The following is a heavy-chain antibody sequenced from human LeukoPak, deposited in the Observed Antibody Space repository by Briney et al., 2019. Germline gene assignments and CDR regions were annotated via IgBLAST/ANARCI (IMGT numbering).Heavy chain of an antibody. D-gene: IGHD3-3*01. V-gene: IGHV3-30-3*01. Sequence: GGSLRLSCAASGFTFSSYAMHWVRQAPGKGQEWVAVISYDGSNKYYADSVKGRFTISRDNSKNTLYLQMNSLRAEDTAVYYCARQGIITIFEPWGQGTLVTVSS. J-gene: IGHJ5*02. CDR2: ISYDGSNK. CDR3: ARQGIITIFEP. CDR1: GFTFSSYA.